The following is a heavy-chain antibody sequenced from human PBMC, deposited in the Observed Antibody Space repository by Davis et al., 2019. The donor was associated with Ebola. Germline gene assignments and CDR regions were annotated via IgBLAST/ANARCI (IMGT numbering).Heavy chain of an antibody. CDR3: ARCGIGEQWPDY. CDR2: ISAYNGNT. Sequence: ASVKVSCKASGYTFTSYGISWVRQAPGQGLEWMGWISAYNGNTNYAQKFQGRVTMTRDTSISTAYMELSRLRSDDTAVYYCARCGIGEQWPDYWGQGTLVTVSS. V-gene: IGHV1-18*01. D-gene: IGHD6-19*01. CDR1: GYTFTSYG. J-gene: IGHJ4*02.